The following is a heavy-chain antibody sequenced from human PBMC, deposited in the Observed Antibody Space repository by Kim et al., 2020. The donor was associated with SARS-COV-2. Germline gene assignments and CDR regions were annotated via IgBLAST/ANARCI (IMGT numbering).Heavy chain of an antibody. V-gene: IGHV4-34*01. D-gene: IGHD3-22*01. J-gene: IGHJ4*01. CDR3: ARGLGISMIVVVNGPFDD. CDR2: INHSGST. CDR1: GGSFSGYY. Sequence: SETLSLTCAVYGGSFSGYYWSWIRQPPGKGLEWIGEINHSGSTNYNPSLKSRVTISVDTSKNQFSLKLSSVTAADTAVYYCARGLGISMIVVVNGPFDD.